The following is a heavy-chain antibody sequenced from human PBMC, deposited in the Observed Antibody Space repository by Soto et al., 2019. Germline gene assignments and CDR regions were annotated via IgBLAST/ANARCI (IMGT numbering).Heavy chain of an antibody. CDR2: INHSGST. J-gene: IGHJ4*02. CDR1: GGSFSGYY. CDR3: ARDTGPKGGFDY. D-gene: IGHD2-8*02. V-gene: IGHV4-34*01. Sequence: SETLSLTCAVYGGSFSGYYWSWIRQPPGKGLEWIGEINHSGSTNYNPSLKSRVTISVDTSKNQFSLKLSSVTAADTAVYYCARDTGPKGGFDYWGQGTLVTVSS.